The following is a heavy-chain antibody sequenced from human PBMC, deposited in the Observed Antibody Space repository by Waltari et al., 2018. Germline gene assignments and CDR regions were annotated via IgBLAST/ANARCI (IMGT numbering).Heavy chain of an antibody. V-gene: IGHV4-59*01. CDR2: IYYSGST. D-gene: IGHD4-17*01. J-gene: IGHJ4*02. CDR3: AREDFDYLFDY. Sequence: QVQLQESGPGLVKPSETLSLTCTVSGGSISRYYWSWIRQPPGKGLEWIGYIYYSGSTNYNPSLKSRVTISVDTSKNQFSLKLSSVTAADTAVYYCAREDFDYLFDYWGQGTLVTVSS. CDR1: GGSISRYY.